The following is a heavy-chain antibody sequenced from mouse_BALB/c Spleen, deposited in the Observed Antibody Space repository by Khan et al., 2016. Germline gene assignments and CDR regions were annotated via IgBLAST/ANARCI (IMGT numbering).Heavy chain of an antibody. J-gene: IGHJ2*01. CDR3: ASYYGSSYDYFDY. CDR2: IYPGDGDT. CDR1: GYTFTSYW. Sequence: QVQLKQSGAELARPGASVKLSCKASGYTFTSYWMQWVKQRPGQGLEWIGAIYPGDGDTRYTQKFKDKATLTADTSSSTAYMQLSSLASEDSAVYYCASYYGSSYDYFDYWGQGTTLTVSS. V-gene: IGHV1-87*01. D-gene: IGHD1-1*01.